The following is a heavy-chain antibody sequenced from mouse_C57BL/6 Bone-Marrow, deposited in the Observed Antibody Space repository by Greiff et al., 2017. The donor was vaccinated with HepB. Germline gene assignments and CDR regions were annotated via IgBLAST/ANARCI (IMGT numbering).Heavy chain of an antibody. CDR3: ARHSYSNYERVWFAY. Sequence: EVQGVESGGGLVQPGESLKLSCESNEYEFPSHDMSWVRKTPEKRLELVAAINSDGGSTYYPDTMDRRFIISRDNTKKTLYLQMSSLRSEDTALYYCARHSYSNYERVWFAYWGQGTLVTVSA. CDR2: INSDGGST. J-gene: IGHJ3*01. D-gene: IGHD2-5*01. CDR1: EYEFPSHD. V-gene: IGHV5-2*01.